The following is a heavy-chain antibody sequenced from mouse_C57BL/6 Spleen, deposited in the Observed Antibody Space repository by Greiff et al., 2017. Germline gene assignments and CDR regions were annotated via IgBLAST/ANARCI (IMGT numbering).Heavy chain of an antibody. J-gene: IGHJ2*01. V-gene: IGHV1-18*01. CDR3: ARRLRPGVYFDD. D-gene: IGHD2-4*01. Sequence: VQLQQSGPELVKPGASVKIPCKASGYTFTDYNMDWVKQSHGKSLEWIGDINPNNGGTIYNQKFKGKATLTVDKSSSTAYMELRSLTSEDTAVYYCARRLRPGVYFDDWGQGTTLTVSS. CDR2: INPNNGGT. CDR1: GYTFTDYN.